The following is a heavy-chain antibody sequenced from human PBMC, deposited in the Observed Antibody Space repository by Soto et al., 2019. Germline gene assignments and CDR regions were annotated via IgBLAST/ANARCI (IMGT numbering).Heavy chain of an antibody. J-gene: IGHJ6*04. V-gene: IGHV6-1*01. CDR3: ARFPVPPPTRYYDDYYSGIDF. D-gene: IGHD3-3*01. CDR2: TYYRSKWCN. CDR1: GDSISSNSAA. Sequence: SETLSLTCAISGDSISSNSAAWNWIRQAPSRGLEWLGRTYYRSKWCNEYPVSVKSRITINPDTSKNQFSLQLISVTPEDTAVYCCARFPVPPPTRYYDDYYSGIDFSGEGTTVTVSS.